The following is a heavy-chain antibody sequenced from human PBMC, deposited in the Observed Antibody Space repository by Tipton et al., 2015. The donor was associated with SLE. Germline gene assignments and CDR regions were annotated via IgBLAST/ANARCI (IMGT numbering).Heavy chain of an antibody. CDR3: ARGRDYGGWFDP. Sequence: TLSLTCAVYGGSFSGYYCSWIRQPPGKGLEWIGEINHSGSTNYNPSLKSRVTISVDTSKNQFSLKLSSVTAADTAVYYCARGRDYGGWFDPWGQGTLVTVSS. CDR1: GGSFSGYY. CDR2: INHSGST. D-gene: IGHD4-17*01. V-gene: IGHV4-34*01. J-gene: IGHJ5*02.